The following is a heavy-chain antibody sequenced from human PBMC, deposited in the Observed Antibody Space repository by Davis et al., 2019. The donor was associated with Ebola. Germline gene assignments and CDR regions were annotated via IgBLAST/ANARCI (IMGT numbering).Heavy chain of an antibody. CDR2: IYYSGST. V-gene: IGHV4-39*07. CDR3: ARAVVPAAIFEEDY. J-gene: IGHJ4*02. CDR1: GGSISSSSYY. Sequence: PSETLSLTCTVSGGSISSSSYYWGWIRQPPGKGLEWIGSIYYSGSTYYNPSLKSRVTISVDTSKNQFSLKLSSVTAADTAVYYCARAVVPAAIFEEDYWGQGTLVTVSS. D-gene: IGHD2-2*02.